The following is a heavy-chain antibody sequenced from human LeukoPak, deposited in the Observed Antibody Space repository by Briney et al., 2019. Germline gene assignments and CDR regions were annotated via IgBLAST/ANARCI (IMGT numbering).Heavy chain of an antibody. J-gene: IGHJ4*02. D-gene: IGHD3-22*01. V-gene: IGHV4-61*02. Sequence: SETLSLTCTVSGASISSSGGYYWSWIRQPAGKGLEWIGRIYTSGSTNYNPSLKSRVTISVDTSKNQFSLKLSSVTAADTAVYYCATEISSGYYLYYFDYWGQGTLVTVSS. CDR2: IYTSGST. CDR1: GASISSSGGYY. CDR3: ATEISSGYYLYYFDY.